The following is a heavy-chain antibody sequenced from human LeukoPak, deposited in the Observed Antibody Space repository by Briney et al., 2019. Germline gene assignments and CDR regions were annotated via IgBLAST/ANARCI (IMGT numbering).Heavy chain of an antibody. CDR3: ARSSPRWGGFYY. CDR1: GGSISSYY. V-gene: IGHV4-4*09. Sequence: SETLSLTCTVSGGSISSYYWSWIRQPPGKGLEWIGYIYTSGSTNYNPSLKSRVTISVDTSKNQFSLKLSSVTAADTAVYYCARSSPRWGGFYYWGQGTLVTVSS. J-gene: IGHJ4*02. D-gene: IGHD3-16*01. CDR2: IYTSGST.